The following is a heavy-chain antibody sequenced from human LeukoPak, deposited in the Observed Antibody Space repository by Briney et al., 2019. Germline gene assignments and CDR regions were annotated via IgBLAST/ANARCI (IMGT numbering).Heavy chain of an antibody. CDR1: GFTFDDYA. CDR2: ISWNSGNI. Sequence: HPGGSLRLSCAASGFTFDDYAMHWVRQAPGKGLEWVSGISWNSGNIGYADSVKGRFTISRDNAKNSLYLQMNSLRAEDTALYYCAKSSSGWYREVDYWGQGTLVTVSS. V-gene: IGHV3-9*01. D-gene: IGHD6-19*01. CDR3: AKSSSGWYREVDY. J-gene: IGHJ4*02.